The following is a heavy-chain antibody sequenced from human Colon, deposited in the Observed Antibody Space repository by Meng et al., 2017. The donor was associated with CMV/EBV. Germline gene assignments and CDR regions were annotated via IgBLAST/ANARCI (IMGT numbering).Heavy chain of an antibody. V-gene: IGHV3-21*06. CDR3: VKYCGADCLYGMDV. J-gene: IGHJ6*02. CDR1: GFSFPDYT. CDR2: ITTSGRHK. D-gene: IGHD2-21*01. Sequence: GESLKISCAASGFSFPDYTMNWVRQAPGKGLEWVSSITTSGRHKYYSDSVQGRFTISRDDAKTSLYLQMDSLRAEDTAVYYCVKYCGADCLYGMDVWGQGTKVTVSS.